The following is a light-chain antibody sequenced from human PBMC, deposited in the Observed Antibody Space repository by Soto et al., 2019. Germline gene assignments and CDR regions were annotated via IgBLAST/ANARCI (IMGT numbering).Light chain of an antibody. CDR3: QHYGSSPFT. V-gene: IGKV3-20*01. CDR2: GAS. J-gene: IGKJ3*01. CDR1: QSVSSNY. Sequence: EIVLTQSPGTLSLSPGERATLSCRASQSVSSNYLTWYQQKPGQAPRLLIYGASSRATSIPDRFSGSGSGTDFTLTISRLEPDDFAVYYCQHYGSSPFTFGPGTKVDIK.